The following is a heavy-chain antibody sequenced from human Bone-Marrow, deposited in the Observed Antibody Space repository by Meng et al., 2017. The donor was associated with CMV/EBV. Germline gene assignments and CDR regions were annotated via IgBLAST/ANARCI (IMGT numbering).Heavy chain of an antibody. Sequence: GESLKISRKGSGYSFTSYWIGWVRQMPGKGLEWMGIIYPGDSDTRYSPSFQGQVTISADKSISTAYLQWSSLKASDTAMYYCARSHPYYYDSSGLYEFDYWGQGTLVTVSS. CDR1: GYSFTSYW. D-gene: IGHD3-22*01. J-gene: IGHJ4*02. CDR3: ARSHPYYYDSSGLYEFDY. V-gene: IGHV5-51*01. CDR2: IYPGDSDT.